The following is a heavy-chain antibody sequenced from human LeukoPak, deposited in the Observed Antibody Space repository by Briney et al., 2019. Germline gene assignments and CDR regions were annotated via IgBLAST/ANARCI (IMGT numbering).Heavy chain of an antibody. V-gene: IGHV4-59*11. D-gene: IGHD4-17*01. J-gene: IGHJ4*01. CDR3: ARTTLTTFDY. Sequence: SETLSLTCIVSGGSIRSHYWSWIRQPPGEGLEWIGYIYYSGSTNYNPSRKSRVTISLDTSKNPFSLKLNCVTTADRAVYYCARTTLTTFDYWGHGTLVTVSS. CDR2: IYYSGST. CDR1: GGSIRSHY.